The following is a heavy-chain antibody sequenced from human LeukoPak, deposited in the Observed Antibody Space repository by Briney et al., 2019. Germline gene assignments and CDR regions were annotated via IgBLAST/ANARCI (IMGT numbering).Heavy chain of an antibody. D-gene: IGHD2-2*01. CDR3: ATDKVPAAPSGDYGMDV. J-gene: IGHJ6*02. CDR1: GGSISSGDYY. Sequence: SETLSLTCTVSGGSISSGDYYWSWIRQPPGTGLEWIGYIYYSGSTYYNPSLKSRVTISVDTSKNQFSLKLSSVTAADTAVYYCATDKVPAAPSGDYGMDVWGQGTTVTVSS. V-gene: IGHV4-30-4*01. CDR2: IYYSGST.